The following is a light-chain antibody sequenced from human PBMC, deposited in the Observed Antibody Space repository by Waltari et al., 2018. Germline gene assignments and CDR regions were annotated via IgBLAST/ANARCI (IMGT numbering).Light chain of an antibody. CDR2: DAS. J-gene: IGKJ4*01. CDR3: QQYDNLPLT. CDR1: QDISNY. Sequence: DIQMTQSPSSLSASVGDRVTITCQASQDISNYLNWYQQKPGKAPKLLIYDASNLETGVPQRFSGSGSGTDFTFTISSLQPEDIATYYCQQYDNLPLTCGGGTKVEIK. V-gene: IGKV1-33*01.